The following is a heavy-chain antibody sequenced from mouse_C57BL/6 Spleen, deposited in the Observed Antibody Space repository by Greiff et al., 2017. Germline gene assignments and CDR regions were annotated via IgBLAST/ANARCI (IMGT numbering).Heavy chain of an antibody. Sequence: VQLQQPGAELVKPGASVKLSCKASGYTFTSYWMHWVKQRPGQGLEWIGMIHPNSGSTNYNEKFKSKATLTVDKSSSTAYMQLSSLTSEDSAVYYCARDGGYYYWYFDVWGTGTTVTVSS. CDR3: ARDGGYYYWYFDV. V-gene: IGHV1-64*01. D-gene: IGHD2-3*01. CDR2: IHPNSGST. CDR1: GYTFTSYW. J-gene: IGHJ1*03.